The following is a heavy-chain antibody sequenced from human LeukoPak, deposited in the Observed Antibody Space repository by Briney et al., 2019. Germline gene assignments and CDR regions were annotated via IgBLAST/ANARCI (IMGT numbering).Heavy chain of an antibody. CDR3: AKPSTDSWYSGSYDY. V-gene: IGHV3-23*01. CDR2: VSGSGDST. Sequence: GGSLRLSCAASGFTVSSYAMSWVRQAPGKGLEWVSAVSGSGDSTYYADSVKGRFTISRDNSKNTLYLQMNSLRAEDTAVYYCAKPSTDSWYSGSYDYWGQRTLVTVS. D-gene: IGHD1-26*01. CDR1: GFTVSSYA. J-gene: IGHJ4*02.